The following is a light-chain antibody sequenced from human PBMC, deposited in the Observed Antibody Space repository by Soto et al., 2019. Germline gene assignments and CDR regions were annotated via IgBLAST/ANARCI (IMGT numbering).Light chain of an antibody. V-gene: IGLV2-11*01. CDR3: CSYAGRDTLYV. CDR2: DVS. Sequence: QSALTQPRSVPGSPGQSVTISCTGTSTDFGGYNYVSWYQQHPGKVPKLMIYDVSKRPSGVPDRFSGSKSGNTASLTISGLQAEDEADYYCCSYAGRDTLYVFGSGTKVTVL. J-gene: IGLJ1*01. CDR1: STDFGGYNY.